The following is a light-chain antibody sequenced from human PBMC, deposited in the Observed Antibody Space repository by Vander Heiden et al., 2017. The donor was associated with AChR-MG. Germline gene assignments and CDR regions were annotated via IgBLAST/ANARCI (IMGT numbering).Light chain of an antibody. CDR2: GSH. CDR1: SSNNGAGYD. J-gene: IGLJ2*01. Sequence: QSVLTQPPSVSGAPGQRVTISCTGSSSNNGAGYDAHRYQLLPATARNTHTYGSHKRPSGGPDRMSGSKSGTAASLAITGIQAEDEADYYCQSYDRGLRGSVVFGGRAKLTVL. V-gene: IGLV1-40*01. CDR3: QSYDRGLRGSVV.